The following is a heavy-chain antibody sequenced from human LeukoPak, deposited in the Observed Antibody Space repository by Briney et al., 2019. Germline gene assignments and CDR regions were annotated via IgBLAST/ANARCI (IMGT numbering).Heavy chain of an antibody. D-gene: IGHD3-22*01. J-gene: IGHJ4*02. CDR1: GASISTINRF. Sequence: SETLSLTCTVSGASISTINRFWDWIRQPPGKGLEWIGTIHYTGSTYYSPSLKSRVALSVDTSKNQFSLKLRSVTAADTAVYYCARTLTYYYASSGYYFDYWGQGTLVTVSS. CDR3: ARTLTYYYASSGYYFDY. V-gene: IGHV4-39*01. CDR2: IHYTGST.